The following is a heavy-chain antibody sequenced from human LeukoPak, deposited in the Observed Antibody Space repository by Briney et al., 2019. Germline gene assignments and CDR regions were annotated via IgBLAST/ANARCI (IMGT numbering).Heavy chain of an antibody. J-gene: IGHJ3*02. CDR3: ARDYVVVGATTGAFDI. CDR1: GFTFSSYS. Sequence: PGGSLRLSCAASGFTFSSYSMNWVRQAPGKGLEWVSSISSSSSYIYYADSVKGRFTISRDNAKNSLYLRMNSLRAEDTAVYYCARDYVVVGATTGAFDIWGQGTMVTVSS. CDR2: ISSSSSYI. V-gene: IGHV3-21*01. D-gene: IGHD1-26*01.